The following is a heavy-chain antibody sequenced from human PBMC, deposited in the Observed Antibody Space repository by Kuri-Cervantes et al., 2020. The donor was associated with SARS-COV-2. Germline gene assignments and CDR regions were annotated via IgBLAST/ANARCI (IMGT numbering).Heavy chain of an antibody. CDR1: GESFSGYY. J-gene: IGHJ6*03. Sequence: ESLKISCAFYGESFSGYYWNWIRQSPGKGLEWIGEVNHGGSTNYNPSLKSRVTISVDTSSKQFSLHLGSVTAADTAVYYCARAYGFLRYIYYMDVWGRGTTVTVSS. D-gene: IGHD4-17*01. V-gene: IGHV4-34*01. CDR3: ARAYGFLRYIYYMDV. CDR2: VNHGGST.